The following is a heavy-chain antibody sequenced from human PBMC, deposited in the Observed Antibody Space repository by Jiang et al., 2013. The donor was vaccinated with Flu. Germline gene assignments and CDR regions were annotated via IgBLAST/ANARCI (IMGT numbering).Heavy chain of an antibody. Sequence: QTLSLTCAISGDSVSSNSAAWNWIRQSPSRGLEWLGRTYYRSKWYNDYAVSVKSRITINSDTSKNQFSLQLSSVTPEDTAVYYCARGAHGRTVALFNYWGQGTPVTVSS. CDR3: ARGAHGRTVALFNY. J-gene: IGHJ4*02. CDR1: GDSVSSNSAA. CDR2: TYYRSKWYN. D-gene: IGHD6-19*01. V-gene: IGHV6-1*01.